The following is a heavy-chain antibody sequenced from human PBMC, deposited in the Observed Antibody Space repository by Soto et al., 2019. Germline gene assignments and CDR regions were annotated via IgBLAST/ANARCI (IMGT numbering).Heavy chain of an antibody. Sequence: QVQLVQSGAEVKKPGASVKVSCKASGYTFTSYGISWVRQAPGQGLEWMGWISAYNGNTNYAQKLQGRVTMTTDTSTSRDYMELRSLRSDDTAVYYCARDREGIAARQHYYYVMDVWGQGATVTVSS. CDR3: ARDREGIAARQHYYYVMDV. V-gene: IGHV1-18*01. CDR2: ISAYNGNT. D-gene: IGHD6-6*01. CDR1: GYTFTSYG. J-gene: IGHJ6*02.